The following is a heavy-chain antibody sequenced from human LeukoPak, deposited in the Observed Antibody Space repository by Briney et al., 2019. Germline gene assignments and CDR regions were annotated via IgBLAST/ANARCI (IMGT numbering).Heavy chain of an antibody. Sequence: GASVKVSCKASGYTFTGYYMHWVRQAPGQGLEWMGRINPNSGGTNYAQKFQGRVTMTRDTSISTAYMELSSLRAEDTAVYYCAKDGYGQGYWGQGTLVTVSS. CDR2: INPNSGGT. CDR3: AKDGYGQGY. V-gene: IGHV1-2*06. CDR1: GYTFTGYY. J-gene: IGHJ4*02. D-gene: IGHD5-18*01.